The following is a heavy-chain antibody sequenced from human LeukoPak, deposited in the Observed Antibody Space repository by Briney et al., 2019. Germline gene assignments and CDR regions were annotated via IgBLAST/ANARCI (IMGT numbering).Heavy chain of an antibody. CDR2: IYPADSTA. Sequence: GESLKISCKASGYSFTTYWIGWVRQMPGKGLEWMGIIYPADSTAHYSPSFQGQVPISVDKSINTAYLQWSRLKASDTAMYYCARHPKRGYSGYESDYWGQGTLVTVSS. J-gene: IGHJ4*02. CDR1: GYSFTTYW. CDR3: ARHPKRGYSGYESDY. D-gene: IGHD5-12*01. V-gene: IGHV5-51*01.